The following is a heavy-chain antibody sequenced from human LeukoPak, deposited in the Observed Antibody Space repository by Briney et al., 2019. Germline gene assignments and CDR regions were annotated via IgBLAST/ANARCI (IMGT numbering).Heavy chain of an antibody. D-gene: IGHD5-12*01. CDR1: GFTFSSYG. J-gene: IGHJ4*02. Sequence: GRSLRLSCAASGFTFSSYGMHWVRQAPGKGLEWVAVIWYDGSNKYYADSVKGRFTISRDNSKNTLYLQMNSLRAEDTAVYYCARDDAGLPNYYFDYWGQGTLVTVSS. CDR2: IWYDGSNK. CDR3: ARDDAGLPNYYFDY. V-gene: IGHV3-33*08.